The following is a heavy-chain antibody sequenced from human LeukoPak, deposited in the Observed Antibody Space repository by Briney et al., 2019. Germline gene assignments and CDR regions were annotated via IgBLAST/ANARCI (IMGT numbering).Heavy chain of an antibody. CDR1: GGSFSGYY. D-gene: IGHD2-2*01. V-gene: IGHV4-34*01. CDR3: ARARYCSSTSCLPLAFDI. CDR2: INHSGST. J-gene: IGHJ3*02. Sequence: SETLSLTCAVYGGSFSGYYWSWIRQPPGKGLEWIGEINHSGSTNYNPSLKSRVTISVDTSKNQFSLKLSSVTAADTAVYYCARARYCSSTSCLPLAFDIWGQGTMVTVSS.